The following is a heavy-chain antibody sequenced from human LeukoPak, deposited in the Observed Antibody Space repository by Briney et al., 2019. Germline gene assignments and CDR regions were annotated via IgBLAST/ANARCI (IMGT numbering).Heavy chain of an antibody. CDR3: ARDPQKNSIAVAGTGWFDP. V-gene: IGHV1-69*13. D-gene: IGHD6-19*01. CDR2: IIPIFGTA. Sequence: GASVKVSCKASGGTFISYAISWVRQAPGQGLEWMGGIIPIFGTANYAQKFQGRVTITADESTSTAYMELSSLRSEDTAVYYCARDPQKNSIAVAGTGWFDPWGQGTLVTVSS. CDR1: GGTFISYA. J-gene: IGHJ5*02.